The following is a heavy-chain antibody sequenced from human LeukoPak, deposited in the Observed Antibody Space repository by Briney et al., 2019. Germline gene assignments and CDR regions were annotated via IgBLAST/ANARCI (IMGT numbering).Heavy chain of an antibody. CDR2: ISAYNGNT. V-gene: IGHV1-18*01. CDR3: ARGEDYYDSSGYQPSAIWGAFDI. J-gene: IGHJ3*02. D-gene: IGHD3-22*01. Sequence: GASVKVSCKASGYTFTSYDISWVRQAPGQGLEWMGWISAYNGNTNYAQKLQGRVTMTTDTSTSTAYMELRSLRSDDTAVYYCARGEDYYDSSGYQPSAIWGAFDIWGQGTMVTVSS. CDR1: GYTFTSYD.